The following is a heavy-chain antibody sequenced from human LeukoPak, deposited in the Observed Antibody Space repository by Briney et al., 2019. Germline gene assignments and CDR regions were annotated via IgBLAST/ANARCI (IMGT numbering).Heavy chain of an antibody. V-gene: IGHV4-4*07. J-gene: IGHJ5*02. CDR1: GGSISSYY. Sequence: PSETLSLTCTVSGGSISSYYWSWIRQPAGKGLEWIGRIYTSGSTNYNPCLKSRVTMSVDTSKNQFSLKLSSVTAADTAVYYCAKGSSFCRLDPWGQGTLVTVSS. CDR2: IYTSGST. D-gene: IGHD6-13*01. CDR3: AKGSSFCRLDP.